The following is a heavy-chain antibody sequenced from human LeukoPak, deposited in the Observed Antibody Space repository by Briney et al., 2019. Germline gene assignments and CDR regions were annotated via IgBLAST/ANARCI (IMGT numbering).Heavy chain of an antibody. CDR3: ANSYGDYVFDY. CDR2: IKQDGSEK. CDR1: W. Sequence: WMXWXXXXXGKGLXWVANIKQDGSEKYYVDSVKGRFTISRDNAKNSLYLQMNSLRAEDTAVYYCANSYGDYVFDYWGQGTLVTVSS. D-gene: IGHD4-17*01. V-gene: IGHV3-7*01. J-gene: IGHJ4*02.